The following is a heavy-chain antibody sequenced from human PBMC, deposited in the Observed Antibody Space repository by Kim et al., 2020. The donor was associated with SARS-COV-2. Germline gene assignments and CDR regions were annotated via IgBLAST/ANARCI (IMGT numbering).Heavy chain of an antibody. J-gene: IGHJ3*01. V-gene: IGHV4-39*07. Sequence: SETLSLTCTVSGGSISGISSYWAWIRQPPGQGLEWIGSISYSGTTYYNPSLRSRVTISVDRSKNQFSLKLSSVIAADTAMFYCARPVAAKGAFDLWGRGT. CDR2: ISYSGTT. CDR3: ARPVAAKGAFDL. CDR1: GGSISGISSY.